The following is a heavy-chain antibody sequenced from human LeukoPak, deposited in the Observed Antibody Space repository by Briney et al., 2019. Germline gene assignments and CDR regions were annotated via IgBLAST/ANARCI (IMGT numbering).Heavy chain of an antibody. J-gene: IGHJ4*02. Sequence: PGGSLRLSCTASGFSFSTNTMNWVRQAPGRGLEWVAAMSPSGGSTYYTDSVKGRFTISRDNSKNTLFLQMNSLKTDDTAIYYCARSTRGSLDYWGQGTLVTVSS. CDR1: GFSFSTNT. CDR2: MSPSGGST. V-gene: IGHV3-23*01. D-gene: IGHD2-2*01. CDR3: ARSTRGSLDY.